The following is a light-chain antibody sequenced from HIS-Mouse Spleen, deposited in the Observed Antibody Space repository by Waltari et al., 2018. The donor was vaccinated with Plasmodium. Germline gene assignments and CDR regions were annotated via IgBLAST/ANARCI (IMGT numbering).Light chain of an antibody. CDR1: QGISSY. CDR2: AAS. J-gene: IGKJ2*01. V-gene: IGKV1-9*01. Sequence: DIQLTQSPSFLSASVGDSVTIPCRASQGISSYLAWYQQKPGKAPKLLIYAASTLQSGVPSRFSGSGSGTEFTLTISSLQPEDFATYYCQQLNSYPSYTFGQGTKLEIK. CDR3: QQLNSYPSYT.